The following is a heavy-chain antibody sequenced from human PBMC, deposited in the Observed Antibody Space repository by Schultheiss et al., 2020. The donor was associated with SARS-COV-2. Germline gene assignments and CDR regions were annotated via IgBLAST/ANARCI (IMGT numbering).Heavy chain of an antibody. J-gene: IGHJ4*02. V-gene: IGHV3-30-3*01. CDR2: MSYDGSNK. CDR3: ARDGTGSYSLDY. Sequence: GCSLRREGAASGFTFRNYPMHWVRQAPGKGLEWVAVMSYDGSNKYYADSVKGRFTISRDNSRNTLYLQMNSLRLEDTAVYYCARDGTGSYSLDYWGQGTLVTVSS. D-gene: IGHD3-10*01. CDR1: GFTFRNYP.